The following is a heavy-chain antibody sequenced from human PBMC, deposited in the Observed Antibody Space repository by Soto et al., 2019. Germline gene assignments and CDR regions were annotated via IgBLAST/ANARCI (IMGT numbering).Heavy chain of an antibody. V-gene: IGHV1-18*01. CDR1: GYSFTTFG. Sequence: RASVKVSCKASGYSFTTFGISWVRQAPGQGLEWMGWISGYNGDTNNAQKFQDRVTMTIDRSTTTAYLELRSLTSDDTAVYYCAKNGHPPYYYYGMDVWGQGTTVT. D-gene: IGHD2-8*01. J-gene: IGHJ6*02. CDR3: AKNGHPPYYYYGMDV. CDR2: ISGYNGDT.